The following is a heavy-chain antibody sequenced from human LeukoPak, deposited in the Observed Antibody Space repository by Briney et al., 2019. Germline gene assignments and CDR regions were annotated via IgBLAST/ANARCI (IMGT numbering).Heavy chain of an antibody. CDR2: INHSGST. CDR1: GGSFSGYY. D-gene: IGHD2-2*01. V-gene: IGHV4-34*01. J-gene: IGHJ5*02. CDR3: AGGSCSSTSCFRGSYPSAGWWAATNWFDP. Sequence: PSETLSLTCAVYGGSFSGYYWSWIRQPPGKGLEWIGEINHSGSTNYNPSLKSRVTISVDTSKNQFSLKLSSVTAADTAVYYCAGGSCSSTSCFRGSYPSAGWWAATNWFDPWGQGTLVTVSS.